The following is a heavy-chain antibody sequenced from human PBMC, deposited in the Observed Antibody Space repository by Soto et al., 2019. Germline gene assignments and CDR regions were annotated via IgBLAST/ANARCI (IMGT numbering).Heavy chain of an antibody. CDR2: IYYSGST. CDR1: GGSISSGDYY. V-gene: IGHV4-30-4*01. CDR3: ARSYYDFWSGGSLPTTFDY. D-gene: IGHD3-3*01. J-gene: IGHJ4*02. Sequence: QVQLQESGPGLVKPSQTLSLTCTVSGGSISSGDYYWSWIRQPPGKGLEWIGYIYYSGSTYYNPSLKSRVTISVDTAKNQFSLELSSVTAADTAVYYCARSYYDFWSGGSLPTTFDYGGQGTLVTVSS.